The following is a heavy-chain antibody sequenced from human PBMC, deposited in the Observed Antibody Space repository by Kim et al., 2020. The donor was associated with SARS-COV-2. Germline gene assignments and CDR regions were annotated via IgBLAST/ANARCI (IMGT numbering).Heavy chain of an antibody. CDR3: AKDFGPGGRSAEH. J-gene: IGHJ1*01. D-gene: IGHD1-26*01. V-gene: IGHV3-9*01. Sequence: GGSLRLSCAASGFTFDDYAMHWVRQAPGKGLEWVSGISWNSGSIGYADSVKGRFTISRDNAKNSLYLQMNSLRAEDPALYYCAKDFGPGGRSAEHWGQGTLGTVSS. CDR2: ISWNSGSI. CDR1: GFTFDDYA.